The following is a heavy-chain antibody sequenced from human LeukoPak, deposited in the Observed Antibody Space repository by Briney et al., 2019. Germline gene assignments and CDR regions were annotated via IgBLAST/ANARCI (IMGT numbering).Heavy chain of an antibody. CDR2: INSDGSST. V-gene: IGHV3-74*01. D-gene: IGHD4-17*01. CDR1: GFTFSSYW. CDR3: AKDSSSLDYGGAPFDY. Sequence: AGGSLRLSCAASGFTFSSYWMHWVRQAPGKGLVWVSRINSDGSSTSYADSVKGRFTISRDNAKNTLYLQMNSLRAEDTALYYCAKDSSSLDYGGAPFDYWGQGTLVTVSS. J-gene: IGHJ4*02.